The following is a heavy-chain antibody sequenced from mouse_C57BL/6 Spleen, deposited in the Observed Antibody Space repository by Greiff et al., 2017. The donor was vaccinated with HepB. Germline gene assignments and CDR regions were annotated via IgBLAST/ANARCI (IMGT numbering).Heavy chain of an antibody. D-gene: IGHD1-1*01. CDR1: GYTFTSYT. J-gene: IGHJ2*01. CDR2: INPSSGYT. CDR3: ARGGVWGSSPFDY. Sequence: QVHVKQSGAELARPGASVKMSCKASGYTFTSYTMHWVKQRPGQGLEWIGYINPSSGYTKYNQKFKDKATLTADKSSSTAYMQLSSLTSEDSAVYYCARGGVWGSSPFDYWGQGTTLTVSS. V-gene: IGHV1-4*01.